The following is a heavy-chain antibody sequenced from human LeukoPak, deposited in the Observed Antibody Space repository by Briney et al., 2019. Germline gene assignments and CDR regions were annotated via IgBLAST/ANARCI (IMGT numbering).Heavy chain of an antibody. J-gene: IGHJ3*02. V-gene: IGHV4-34*01. D-gene: IGHD4-23*01. Sequence: PSETLSLTCAVYGGSFSGYYWSWIRQPPGKGLEWIGEINHSGSTNYNPSLKSRVTISVDTSKNQFSLKLSSVTAADTAVYYCARGVTRAFDIWGQGTMVTVSS. CDR1: GGSFSGYY. CDR2: INHSGST. CDR3: ARGVTRAFDI.